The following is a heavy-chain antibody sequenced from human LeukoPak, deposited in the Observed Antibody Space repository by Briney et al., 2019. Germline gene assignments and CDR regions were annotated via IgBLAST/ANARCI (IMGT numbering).Heavy chain of an antibody. CDR2: INPIFGTT. V-gene: IGHV1-69*05. J-gene: IGHJ5*02. CDR3: VRTITIFGVHKGNWFDP. CDR1: GGTFSSYS. D-gene: IGHD3-3*01. Sequence: ASLKLSCKASGGTFSSYSISWVRQAPGQGLEWMGGINPIFGTTNYAHKLHGRFTITTDESTRTAYMELSSLRSEDTAVYYCVRTITIFGVHKGNWFDPWGQGTLVTVSS.